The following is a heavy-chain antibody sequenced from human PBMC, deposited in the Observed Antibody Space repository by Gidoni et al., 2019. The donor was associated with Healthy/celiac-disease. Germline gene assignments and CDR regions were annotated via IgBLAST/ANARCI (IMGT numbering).Heavy chain of an antibody. CDR3: ARDRDAIAVAGNPDY. V-gene: IGHV3-33*08. CDR1: GFTFSSYG. J-gene: IGHJ4*02. D-gene: IGHD6-19*01. CDR2: IWYDGSNK. Sequence: QVQLVESGGGVVQPGRFPSLSCAASGFTFSSYGMHWVRPAPGKELEWVAVIWYDGSNKYYADSVKGRFTISRDNSKNTLYLQMNSLRAEDTAVYYCARDRDAIAVAGNPDYWGQGTLVTVSS.